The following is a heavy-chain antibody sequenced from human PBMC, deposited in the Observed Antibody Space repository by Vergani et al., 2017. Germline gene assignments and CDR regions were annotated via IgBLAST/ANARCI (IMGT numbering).Heavy chain of an antibody. CDR2: IYHSGST. CDR1: GYSISSGYY. J-gene: IGHJ4*02. Sequence: QVQLQESGPGLVKPSETLSLTCAVSGYSISSGYYWGWIRQPPGKGLEWIGSIYHSGSTYYNPSLKSRVTISVDTSKNQFSLKLSSVTAADTAVYYCELRAAAGPPYYFDYWGQGTLVTVSS. CDR3: ELRAAAGPPYYFDY. D-gene: IGHD6-13*01. V-gene: IGHV4-38-2*01.